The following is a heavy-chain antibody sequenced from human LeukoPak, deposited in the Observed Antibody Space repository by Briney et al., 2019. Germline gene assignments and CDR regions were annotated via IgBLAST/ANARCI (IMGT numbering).Heavy chain of an antibody. CDR3: ARSAVRGVACDY. J-gene: IGHJ4*02. D-gene: IGHD3-10*01. CDR1: GFTFSGFS. Sequence: PGGSLRLSCTASGFTFSGFSMHWVRQASGKGLEWLSYISTSSRSTYYADSVKGRFTISRDNAKNTLFLDMHSLRPGDSAVYYCARSAVRGVACDYWGQGTLLTVSS. V-gene: IGHV3-48*01. CDR2: ISTSSRST.